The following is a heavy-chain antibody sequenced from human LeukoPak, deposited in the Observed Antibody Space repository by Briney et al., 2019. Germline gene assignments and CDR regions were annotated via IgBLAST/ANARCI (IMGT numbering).Heavy chain of an antibody. J-gene: IGHJ6*02. V-gene: IGHV3-30*18. CDR2: ISYDGSNK. D-gene: IGHD2-15*01. CDR1: GFTFSSHG. CDR3: AKDRYCSGGSCYWYYYYGMDV. Sequence: GRSLRLSCAASGFTFSSHGMHWVRQAPGKGLEWVAVISYDGSNKYYADSVKGRFTISRDNSKNTLYLQMNSLRAEDTAVYYCAKDRYCSGGSCYWYYYYGMDVWGQGTTVTVSS.